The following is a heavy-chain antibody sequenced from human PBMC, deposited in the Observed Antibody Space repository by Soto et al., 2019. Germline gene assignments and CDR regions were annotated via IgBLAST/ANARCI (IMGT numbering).Heavy chain of an antibody. J-gene: IGHJ4*02. V-gene: IGHV1-46*01. D-gene: IGHD6-6*01. CDR1: GYTFTNYY. Sequence: QVQLVQSGAEVKKPGASLKVSCKASGYTFTNYYVDWVRQAPGRGLEWLGVINPETGGTNYAQQFQGRVTMTRDTSTSTVYMELNSLRSEDTAVYFCAREGQLVPQFDYWGQGTLVTVSS. CDR2: INPETGGT. CDR3: AREGQLVPQFDY.